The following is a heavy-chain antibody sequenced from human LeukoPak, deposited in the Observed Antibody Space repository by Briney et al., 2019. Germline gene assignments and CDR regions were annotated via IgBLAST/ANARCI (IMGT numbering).Heavy chain of an antibody. J-gene: IGHJ4*02. V-gene: IGHV1-18*01. D-gene: IGHD7-27*01. CDR3: ATGPLGFFWKITIFDY. Sequence: GASVTVSCKASGYTFTSYGISWVRQAPGKGLEGMGWISAYNGNTNYAQKLQGRVTMTTDTSTSTAYMELRSLRSDDTAVYYCATGPLGFFWKITIFDYWGQGTLVTVSS. CDR2: ISAYNGNT. CDR1: GYTFTSYG.